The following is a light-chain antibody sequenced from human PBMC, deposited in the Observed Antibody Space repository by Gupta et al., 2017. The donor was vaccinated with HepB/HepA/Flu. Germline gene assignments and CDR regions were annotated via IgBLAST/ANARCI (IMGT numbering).Light chain of an antibody. J-gene: IGKJ1*01. CDR3: QQRSSCPRT. Sequence: EIVLTQSPATLSLSPGERATLSCRASQSVSSYLAWYQHKPGQAPRLLMYDASSRATGIPARFSGSGSGTDFTLNISKIEPEDFAVYYCQQRSSCPRTFGQGTKEEIK. V-gene: IGKV3-11*01. CDR1: QSVSSY. CDR2: DAS.